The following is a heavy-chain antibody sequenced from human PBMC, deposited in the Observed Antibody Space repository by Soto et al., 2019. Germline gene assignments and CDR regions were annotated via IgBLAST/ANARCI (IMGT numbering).Heavy chain of an antibody. J-gene: IGHJ6*02. D-gene: IGHD3-10*01. CDR2: IIPHFGTT. CDR3: AAELGFGKLSVV. V-gene: IGHV1-69*01. CDR1: GDKFKNCV. Sequence: VQVVQSGVEERRPGASVKVSCKASGDKFKNCVISWLRQAPGQGLEWMGGIIPHFGTTDFAQRFQGRLTITTDESTTTAYMELSRLRSEDTATYYCAAELGFGKLSVVWGQGTTVIVSS.